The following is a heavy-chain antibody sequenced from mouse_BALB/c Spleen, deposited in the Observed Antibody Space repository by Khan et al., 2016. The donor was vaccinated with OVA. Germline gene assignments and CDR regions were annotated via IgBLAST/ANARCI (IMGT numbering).Heavy chain of an antibody. CDR2: IFPGDGTT. CDR1: GYTFTSYD. CDR3: ARRRGYMDY. D-gene: IGHD2-2*01. Sequence: QVQLKQSGAEVVKSGASVKLSCKASGYTFTSYDLNWVRQRPEQGLEWIGWIFPGDGTTKYNEKFKGKATLTTDKSSSTAYIQLSRLTSEDSAVYCWARRRGYMDYWGQGTSVTVSS. J-gene: IGHJ4*01. V-gene: IGHV1S56*01.